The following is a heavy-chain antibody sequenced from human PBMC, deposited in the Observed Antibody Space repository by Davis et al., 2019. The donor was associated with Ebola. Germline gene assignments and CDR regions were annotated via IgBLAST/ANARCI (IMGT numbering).Heavy chain of an antibody. CDR1: GFTFSGSA. D-gene: IGHD3-10*01. CDR3: TAYGSGSYYGGVFDY. J-gene: IGHJ4*02. V-gene: IGHV3-15*01. CDR2: IKSKTDGGTT. Sequence: GESLKISCAASGFTFSGSAMHWVRQAPGKGLEWVGRIKSKTDGGTTDYAAPVKGRFTISRDDSKNTLYLQMNSLKTEDTAVYYCTAYGSGSYYGGVFDYWGQGTLVTVSS.